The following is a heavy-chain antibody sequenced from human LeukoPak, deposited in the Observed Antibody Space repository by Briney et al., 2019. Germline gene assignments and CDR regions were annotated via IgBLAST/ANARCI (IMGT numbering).Heavy chain of an antibody. CDR3: STDQGGDILTGC. Sequence: PGGSLRLSCTVSTFTFNKAWMNWVRQSPGKGLEWVARIKSQPNGGTTDYAAAVKGRFTISRDDSENTLYLQMNSLKTEDTALYYCSTDQGGDILTGCWGQGTLVTVSS. J-gene: IGHJ4*02. D-gene: IGHD3-9*01. V-gene: IGHV3-15*07. CDR1: TFTFNKAW. CDR2: IKSQPNGGTT.